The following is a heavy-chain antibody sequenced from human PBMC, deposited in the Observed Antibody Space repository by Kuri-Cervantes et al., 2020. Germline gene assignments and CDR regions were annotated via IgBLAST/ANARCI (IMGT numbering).Heavy chain of an antibody. CDR2: IYHSGST. Sequence: SETLSLTCTVSGGSISSSSYSWSWIRQPPGKGLEWIGYIYHSGSTYYNPSLKSRVTISVDRSKNQFSLKLSSVTAADTAVYYCAREDGYELDAFDIWGQGTMVTVSS. CDR1: GGSISSSSYS. D-gene: IGHD5-12*01. V-gene: IGHV4-30-2*01. J-gene: IGHJ3*02. CDR3: AREDGYELDAFDI.